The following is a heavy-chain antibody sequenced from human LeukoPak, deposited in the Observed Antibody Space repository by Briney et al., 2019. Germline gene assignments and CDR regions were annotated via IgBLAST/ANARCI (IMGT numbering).Heavy chain of an antibody. V-gene: IGHV3-48*01. D-gene: IGHD1-26*01. Sequence: GGSLRLSCAASGFSFSRYSMSWVRQAPGKGLEWVSYISSSSSTINYADSVKGRFTISRDNAKNSLYLQMNSLRAEDTAVYYCARELGLDYWGQGTLVTVSS. CDR2: ISSSSSTI. CDR1: GFSFSRYS. CDR3: ARELGLDY. J-gene: IGHJ4*02.